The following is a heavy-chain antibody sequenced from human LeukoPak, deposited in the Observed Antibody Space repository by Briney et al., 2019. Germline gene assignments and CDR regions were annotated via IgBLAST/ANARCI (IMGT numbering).Heavy chain of an antibody. V-gene: IGHV1-69*06. J-gene: IGHJ6*03. D-gene: IGHD6-13*01. CDR3: ARQSSSSWYWYYYMDV. CDR2: IIPIFGTA. Sequence: SVKVSCKASGGTFSSYAISWVRQAPGQGLEWMGGIIPIFGTANYAQKFQGRVTITADKSTSTAYMELSSLRSEDTAVYYCARQSSSSWYWYYYMDVWGKGTTVTVSS. CDR1: GGTFSSYA.